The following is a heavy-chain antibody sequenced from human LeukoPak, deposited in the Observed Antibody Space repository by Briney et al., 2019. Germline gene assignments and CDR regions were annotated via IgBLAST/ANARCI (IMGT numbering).Heavy chain of an antibody. CDR3: ASMYSSSAGDYFDY. J-gene: IGHJ4*02. D-gene: IGHD6-6*01. Sequence: SETLSLTCTVSGGSISSSSYYWGWIRQPPGKGLEWIGSIYYSGSTYYNPSLKSRVTISVDTSKNQLSLKLSSVTAADTAVYYCASMYSSSAGDYFDYWGQGTLVTVSS. CDR2: IYYSGST. V-gene: IGHV4-39*01. CDR1: GGSISSSSYY.